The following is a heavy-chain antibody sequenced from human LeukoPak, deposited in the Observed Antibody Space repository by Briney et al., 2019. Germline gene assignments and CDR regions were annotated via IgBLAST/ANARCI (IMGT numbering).Heavy chain of an antibody. D-gene: IGHD3-22*01. Sequence: SETLSLTCTVYGGFISSYYWSWIRQPPGKGLEWIGYIYYSGSTNYNPSLKSRVTISVDTSKNQFSLKLSSVTAADTAVYYCARDYPDSSGYPNNWFDPWGQGTLVTVSS. V-gene: IGHV4-59*01. CDR3: ARDYPDSSGYPNNWFDP. J-gene: IGHJ5*02. CDR1: GGFISSYY. CDR2: IYYSGST.